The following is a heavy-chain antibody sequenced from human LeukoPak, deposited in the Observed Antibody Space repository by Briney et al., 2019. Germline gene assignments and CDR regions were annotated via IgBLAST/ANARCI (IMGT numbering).Heavy chain of an antibody. D-gene: IGHD2-2*01. CDR3: ARADSVPAGDYHYWYMDV. CDR1: GFTLTDY. Sequence: ASVKVSCKASGFTLTDYIHWERQDPSQGLQWMGWIKPNSGDTDYAQKFQGRVTMTRDTSISTVYMELSSLRSDDTAAYYCARADSVPAGDYHYWYMDVWGKGTTVTVSS. V-gene: IGHV1-2*02. J-gene: IGHJ6*03. CDR2: IKPNSGDT.